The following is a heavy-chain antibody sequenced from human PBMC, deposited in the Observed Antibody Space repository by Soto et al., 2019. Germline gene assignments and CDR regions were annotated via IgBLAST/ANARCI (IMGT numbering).Heavy chain of an antibody. CDR1: GYSVTSSYYY. CDR3: APLSVSLSGPYGIHV. D-gene: IGHD2-15*01. V-gene: IGHV4-39*01. CDR2: MFYSGLT. J-gene: IGHJ6*02. Sequence: SETLSLTCSVSGYSVTSSYYYWAWLRQPPGRGLEWIGSMFYSGLTYYNPSLKSRVTLSVDTSKNQFSVRLNSVTAADTAVYYCAPLSVSLSGPYGIHVWGQGTTVTVSS.